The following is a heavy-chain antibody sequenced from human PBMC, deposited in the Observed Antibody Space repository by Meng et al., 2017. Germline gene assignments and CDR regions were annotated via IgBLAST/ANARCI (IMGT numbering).Heavy chain of an antibody. D-gene: IGHD3-22*01. V-gene: IGHV4-39*07. CDR3: ASTRGIVGIDFDY. Sequence: GSLRLSRTIPGGCLGSSRHYWGWIREPPGKGLEWIGSIYYSGCTYYNPFHKRRVTISVDTSKNQFSLKLSSVTAADTAVYYCASTRGIVGIDFDYWGQGTLVTVSS. CDR2: IYYSGCT. J-gene: IGHJ4*02. CDR1: GGCLGSSRHY.